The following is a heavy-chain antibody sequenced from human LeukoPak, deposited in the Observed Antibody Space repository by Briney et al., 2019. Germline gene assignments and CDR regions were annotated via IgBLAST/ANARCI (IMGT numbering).Heavy chain of an antibody. CDR1: GYTFTSYG. Sequence: ASVKVSCKASGYTFTSYGISWVRQAPGQGLEWMGWISAYNGNTNYAQKLQGRVTMTTDTSTSTAYMEVRSLRSDDTAVYCCARGGGITMVRGALHWWGQGTLVTVSS. CDR3: ARGGGITMVRGALHW. V-gene: IGHV1-18*01. D-gene: IGHD3-10*01. CDR2: ISAYNGNT. J-gene: IGHJ4*02.